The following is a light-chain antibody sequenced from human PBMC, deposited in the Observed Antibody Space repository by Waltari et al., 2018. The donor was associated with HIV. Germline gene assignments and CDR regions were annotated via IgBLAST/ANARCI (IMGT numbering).Light chain of an antibody. J-gene: IGKJ3*01. CDR3: QQYDNLPLT. Sequence: IQMTQSPSSLSASVGDRVTITCQASQDISNYLNWYQQKPGKAPKLLIYDASNLETGVPSRFSGSGSGTDFTCTSSSLQPEDIATYYCQQYDNLPLTFGPGTKVDIK. CDR1: QDISNY. V-gene: IGKV1-33*01. CDR2: DAS.